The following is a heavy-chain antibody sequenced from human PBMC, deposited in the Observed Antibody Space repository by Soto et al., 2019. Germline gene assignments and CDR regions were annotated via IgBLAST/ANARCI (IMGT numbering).Heavy chain of an antibody. CDR3: AKDVAAAGMSWFDP. V-gene: IGHV3-9*01. CDR2: SSWNSGSI. Sequence: GGSLRLSCAASGFTFDDYAMHWVRQAPGKGLEWVSGSSWNSGSIGYADSVKGRFTISRDNAKNSLYLQMNSLRAEDTALYYCAKDVAAAGMSWFDPWGQGTLVTVSS. D-gene: IGHD6-13*01. J-gene: IGHJ5*02. CDR1: GFTFDDYA.